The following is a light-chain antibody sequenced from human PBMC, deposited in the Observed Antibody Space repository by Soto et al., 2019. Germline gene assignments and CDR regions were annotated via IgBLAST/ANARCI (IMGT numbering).Light chain of an antibody. Sequence: EIVVTQSPATLSVSPGERATLSCRVSQSVNGHLAWYQQRPGQAPRLLIYGTSTRATDVPLRFSGGGSGTEFTLTISSLQSADFAVYFCHQYFDWPRGTFGQGTKLEI. CDR2: GTS. CDR1: QSVNGH. CDR3: HQYFDWPRGT. J-gene: IGKJ1*01. V-gene: IGKV3-15*01.